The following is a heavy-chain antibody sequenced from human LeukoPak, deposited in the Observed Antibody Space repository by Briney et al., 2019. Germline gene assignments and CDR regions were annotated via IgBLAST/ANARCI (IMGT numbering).Heavy chain of an antibody. V-gene: IGHV3-64*01. CDR2: ISSNGGST. Sequence: PGGSLRLSCSASGFTFSSYAMHWVRQAPGKGLEYVSAISSNGGSTYYANSVKGRFTISRDNSKNTLYLQMGSLRAEDMAVYYCARAASNGDAFDIWGQGTMVTVSS. CDR3: ARAASNGDAFDI. J-gene: IGHJ3*02. CDR1: GFTFSSYA.